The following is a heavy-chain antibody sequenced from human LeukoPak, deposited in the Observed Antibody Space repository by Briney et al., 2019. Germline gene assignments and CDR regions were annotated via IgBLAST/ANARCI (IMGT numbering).Heavy chain of an antibody. D-gene: IGHD2-2*01. CDR3: ARESDIVAVPAAIEVPRALDP. V-gene: IGHV1-2*02. Sequence: ASVKVSCRASGYTFTGYYMHWVRQAPGQGLEWMGWINPNSGGTNYAQKFQGRVTMTRDTSISTAYMELSRLRSDDTAVYYCARESDIVAVPAAIEVPRALDPWGQGTLVTVSS. CDR2: INPNSGGT. J-gene: IGHJ5*02. CDR1: GYTFTGYY.